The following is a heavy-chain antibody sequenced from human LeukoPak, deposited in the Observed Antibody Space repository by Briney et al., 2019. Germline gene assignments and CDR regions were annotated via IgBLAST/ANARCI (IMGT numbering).Heavy chain of an antibody. J-gene: IGHJ3*02. Sequence: GGSLRLSCAESGFTFSSYGMHWVRQAPGKGLEWVAVIWYDGSNKYYADSVKGRFTISRDNSKNTLYLQMNSLRAEDTAVYYCARADYDSSGYYYDGNDAFDIWGQGTMVTVSS. D-gene: IGHD3-22*01. CDR3: ARADYDSSGYYYDGNDAFDI. CDR2: IWYDGSNK. V-gene: IGHV3-33*01. CDR1: GFTFSSYG.